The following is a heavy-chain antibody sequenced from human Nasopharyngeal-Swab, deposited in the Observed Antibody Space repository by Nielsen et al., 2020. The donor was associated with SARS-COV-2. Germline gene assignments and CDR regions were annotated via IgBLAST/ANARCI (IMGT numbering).Heavy chain of an antibody. CDR2: ISRSGSSI. J-gene: IGHJ5*02. V-gene: IGHV3-11*04. CDR1: GFTFSDYF. Sequence: GESLKISCTASGFTFSDYFMSWIRQAPGKGPEWVTYISRSGSSIYYVDSVKGRFTISRDNAKNSLYLQMNSLRAEDTAVYYCARDGQSRTNWFDPWGQGTVVTVSS. D-gene: IGHD2-8*01. CDR3: ARDGQSRTNWFDP.